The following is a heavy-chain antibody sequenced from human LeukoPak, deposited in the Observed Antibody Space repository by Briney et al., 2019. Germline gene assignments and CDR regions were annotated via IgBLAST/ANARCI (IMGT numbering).Heavy chain of an antibody. CDR1: GFTFSSYW. CDR3: ARGGHCSGGSCYSYYYYMDV. J-gene: IGHJ6*03. V-gene: IGHV3-7*01. D-gene: IGHD2-15*01. Sequence: GGSLRLSCAASGFTFSSYWMSWVRQAPGKGLEWVANIKQDGSEKYYVDSVKGRFTISRDNAKNSLYLQMNSLRAEDAAVYYCARGGHCSGGSCYSYYYYMDVWGKGTTVTVSS. CDR2: IKQDGSEK.